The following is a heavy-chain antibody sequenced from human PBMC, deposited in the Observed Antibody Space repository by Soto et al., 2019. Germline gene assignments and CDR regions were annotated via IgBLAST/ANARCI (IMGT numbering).Heavy chain of an antibody. Sequence: SVKVSCKASGGTFSSYAFSWVRQAPGLGLEWMGGIIRIFHTATYAQKFQGRVTITADESTSTAYMELISLTSDDTAVYYCVHRRDGYNSAFFDYWGQGTLVTVSS. D-gene: IGHD5-12*01. J-gene: IGHJ4*02. CDR3: VHRRDGYNSAFFDY. CDR1: GGTFSSYA. CDR2: IIRIFHTA. V-gene: IGHV1-69*13.